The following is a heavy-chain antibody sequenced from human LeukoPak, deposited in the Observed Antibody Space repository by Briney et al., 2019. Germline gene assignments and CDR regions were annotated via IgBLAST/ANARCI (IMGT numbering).Heavy chain of an antibody. Sequence: PSETLSLTCTVSGGPVSSSTYYWGWIRQPPGKGLEWIGEIHHSGSTNYNPSLKSRVTISADTSKNQFSLKLSSVSAADTAVYYCARGQDTAKQGYWGQGTLVTVSS. CDR3: ARGQDTAKQGY. CDR2: IHHSGST. CDR1: GGPVSSSTYY. D-gene: IGHD5-18*01. V-gene: IGHV4-39*07. J-gene: IGHJ4*02.